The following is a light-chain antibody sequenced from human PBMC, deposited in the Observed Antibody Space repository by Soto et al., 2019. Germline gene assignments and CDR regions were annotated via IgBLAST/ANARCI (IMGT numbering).Light chain of an antibody. CDR1: QSVSSN. V-gene: IGKV3-15*01. CDR3: QQYNNWSPWT. J-gene: IGKJ1*01. Sequence: EIVMTQSPATLSVSPGERATLSCRASQSVSSNLAWYQQNPGQAPRLLIYGASTRATGIPASFSGSGSGTEFTLTISSLQSEDFAGYYCQQYNNWSPWTFGQGTKVEIK. CDR2: GAS.